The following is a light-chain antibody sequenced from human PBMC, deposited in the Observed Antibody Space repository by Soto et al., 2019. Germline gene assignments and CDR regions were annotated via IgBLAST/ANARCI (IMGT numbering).Light chain of an antibody. CDR1: TGAVTSGHY. V-gene: IGLV7-46*01. CDR3: LMFCSGAAV. CDR2: DTS. Sequence: QAVVTQEPSLTVSPGGTVTLTCGSSTGAVTSGHYPYWFQQKPGQAPRTLISDTSNKHSWTPARFSGSLLGGNAALTLSGAEPEDAADYYCLMFCSGAAVFGGGTKLTVL. J-gene: IGLJ3*02.